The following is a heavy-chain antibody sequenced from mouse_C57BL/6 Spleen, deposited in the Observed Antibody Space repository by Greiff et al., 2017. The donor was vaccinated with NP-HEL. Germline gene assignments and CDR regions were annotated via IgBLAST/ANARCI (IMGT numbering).Heavy chain of an antibody. D-gene: IGHD1-1*01. CDR1: GYSFTGYY. Sequence: VQLQQSGPELVKPGASVKISCKASGYSFTGYYMNWVKQSPEKSLEWIGEINPSTGGTTYNQKFKAKATLTVDKSSSTAYMQLKSLTSEDSAVYYCARDYYGSSYVYFDYWGQGTTLTVSS. CDR2: INPSTGGT. CDR3: ARDYYGSSYVYFDY. J-gene: IGHJ2*01. V-gene: IGHV1-42*01.